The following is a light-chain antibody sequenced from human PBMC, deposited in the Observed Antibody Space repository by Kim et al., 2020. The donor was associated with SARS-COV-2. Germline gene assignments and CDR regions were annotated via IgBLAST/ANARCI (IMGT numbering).Light chain of an antibody. CDR2: EVA. V-gene: IGLV2-8*01. CDR1: SSDVGSYNY. Sequence: GQSVTSSCTGTSSDVGSYNYVTWYQQHPGKAPKLIISEVAKRPSGVPDRFSGSKSGNTASLTVSELQADDEADYYCASYAGTNIVVFGGGTQLTVL. CDR3: ASYAGTNIVV. J-gene: IGLJ2*01.